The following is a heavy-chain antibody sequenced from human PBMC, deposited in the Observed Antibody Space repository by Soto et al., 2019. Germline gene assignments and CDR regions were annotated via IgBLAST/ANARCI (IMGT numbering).Heavy chain of an antibody. CDR1: GFSLSTSGLC. CDR3: ARATYYYDSSGLRADYGMDV. D-gene: IGHD3-22*01. J-gene: IGHJ6*02. Sequence: SGPTLVNPTQPLTLTCTFSGFSLSTSGLCVTWIRQPPGKALEWLALIDWDDDKYYSTSLKTRLTISKDTSKNHVVLTMTNLDPVDTATYYCARATYYYDSSGLRADYGMDVWGQGTTVTAP. CDR2: IDWDDDK. V-gene: IGHV2-70*01.